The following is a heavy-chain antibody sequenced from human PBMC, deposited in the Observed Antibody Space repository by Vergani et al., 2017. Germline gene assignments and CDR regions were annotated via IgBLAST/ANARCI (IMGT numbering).Heavy chain of an antibody. Sequence: QVQLVESGGGVVQPGRSLRLSCAASGFTFSSYGMHWVRQAPGKGLEWVAVISYDGSNKYYADSVKGRVTISRDNSKNTLYLQMNSLRAEDTAVYYCAKGPATYYYDSSGYYSSGYVDYWGQGTLVTVSS. CDR1: GFTFSSYG. J-gene: IGHJ4*02. CDR3: AKGPATYYYDSSGYYSSGYVDY. V-gene: IGHV3-30*18. CDR2: ISYDGSNK. D-gene: IGHD3-22*01.